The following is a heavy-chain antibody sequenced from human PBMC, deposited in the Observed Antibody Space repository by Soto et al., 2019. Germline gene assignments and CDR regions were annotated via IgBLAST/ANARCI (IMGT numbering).Heavy chain of an antibody. Sequence: QVQLQESGPRLVKPSQTLSLTCSVSGSSIRSGRYYWSWIRQSPGRGLEWIGYICYTGTTHYNPAVKSRVTILMDNSKDQFSLKLTSVTAADTAIYYCATVLHDYGTNWVDSWGQGTQVTVSS. J-gene: IGHJ5*01. CDR3: ATVLHDYGTNWVDS. D-gene: IGHD3-16*01. CDR1: GSSIRSGRYY. V-gene: IGHV4-30-4*01. CDR2: ICYTGTT.